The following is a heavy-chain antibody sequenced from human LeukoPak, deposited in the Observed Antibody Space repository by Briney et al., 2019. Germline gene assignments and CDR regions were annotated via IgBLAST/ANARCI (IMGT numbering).Heavy chain of an antibody. V-gene: IGHV3-53*01. Sequence: GRSLRLSCAASGFTVSSNYMSWVRQAPGKGLEWVSVIYSGGSTYYADSVKGRFTISRDNSKNTLYLQMNSLRAEDTAVYYCAREQWLSPIAFDIWGQGTMVTVSS. D-gene: IGHD6-19*01. CDR3: AREQWLSPIAFDI. CDR2: IYSGGST. CDR1: GFTVSSNY. J-gene: IGHJ3*02.